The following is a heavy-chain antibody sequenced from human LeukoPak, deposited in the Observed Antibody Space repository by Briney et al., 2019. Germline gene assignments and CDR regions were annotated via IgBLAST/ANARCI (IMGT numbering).Heavy chain of an antibody. CDR2: VSDSGGRT. J-gene: IGHJ6*03. CDR1: GFTFSTYA. CDR3: AKEVGSSFFYYMDV. Sequence: PGGSLRLSCAASGFTFSTYAMSWVRQAPGKGLEWVSAVSDSGGRTYYADSVKGRFTISRDDSKNTLYLQMNSLRAEDTAVFYCAKEVGSSFFYYMDVWGKGTTVTVSS. V-gene: IGHV3-23*01. D-gene: IGHD6-13*01.